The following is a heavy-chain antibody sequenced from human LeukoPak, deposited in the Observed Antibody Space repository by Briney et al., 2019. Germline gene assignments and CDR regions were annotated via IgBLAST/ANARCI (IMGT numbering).Heavy chain of an antibody. Sequence: PGGSLRLSCAASGFSVSNNYMSWVRQAPGKGLEWVSVLFSGGNTYYADSVKGRFTISRDNSKNTLYLQMNSLRAEDTAVYYCAKQWEGSSSRRDYWGQGTLVTVSS. CDR2: LFSGGNT. V-gene: IGHV3-66*04. CDR3: AKQWEGSSSRRDY. D-gene: IGHD6-13*01. CDR1: GFSVSNNY. J-gene: IGHJ4*02.